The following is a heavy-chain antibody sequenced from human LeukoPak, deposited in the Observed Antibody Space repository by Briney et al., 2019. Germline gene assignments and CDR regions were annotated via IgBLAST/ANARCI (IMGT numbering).Heavy chain of an antibody. CDR3: ARDSTYYYGSGSYGFAFDI. CDR2: ISSSSSYI. J-gene: IGHJ3*02. D-gene: IGHD3-10*01. V-gene: IGHV3-21*01. CDR1: GFSLGDYG. Sequence: GGSLRLSCAASGFSLGDYGMSWVRQVPGKGLEWVSSISSSSSYIYYADSVKGRFTISRDNAKNSLYLQMNSLRAEDTAVYYCARDSTYYYGSGSYGFAFDIWGQGTMVTVSS.